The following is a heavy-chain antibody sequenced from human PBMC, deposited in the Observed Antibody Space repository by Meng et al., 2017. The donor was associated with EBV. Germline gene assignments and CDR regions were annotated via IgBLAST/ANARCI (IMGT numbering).Heavy chain of an antibody. V-gene: IGHV1-18*01. Sequence: QVQLGQSGAWVKKPGASVKVSCKASGYTFTSYGISWVRQAPGQGLEWMGWISAYNGNTNYAQKLQGRVTMTTDTSTSTAYMELRSLRSDDTAVYYCARDGRLYDTPSPFDYWGQGTLVTVSS. D-gene: IGHD3-22*01. CDR2: ISAYNGNT. J-gene: IGHJ4*02. CDR3: ARDGRLYDTPSPFDY. CDR1: GYTFTSYG.